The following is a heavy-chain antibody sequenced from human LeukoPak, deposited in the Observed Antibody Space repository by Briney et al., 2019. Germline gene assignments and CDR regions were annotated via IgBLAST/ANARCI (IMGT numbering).Heavy chain of an antibody. J-gene: IGHJ6*02. CDR1: GGSFSGYY. CDR2: INHSGST. D-gene: IGHD5-18*01. Sequence: PETLSLTCAVYGGSFSGYYWSWIRQPPGKGLEWIGEINHSGSTNYNPSLKSRVTISVDTSKNQFSLKLSSVTAADTAVYYCARRTRGYSYGPYYYGMDVWGQGTTVTVSS. CDR3: ARRTRGYSYGPYYYGMDV. V-gene: IGHV4-34*01.